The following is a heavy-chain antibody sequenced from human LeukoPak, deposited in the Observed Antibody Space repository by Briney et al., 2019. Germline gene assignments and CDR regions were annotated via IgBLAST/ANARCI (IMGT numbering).Heavy chain of an antibody. CDR2: ISGSGGST. CDR1: GFTFSSYW. Sequence: GGSLRLSCAASGFTFSSYWMHWVRQAPGKGLVWVSAISGSGGSTYYADSVKGRFTISRDNSKNTLYLQMNSLRAEDTAVYYCAKESPSSSSGMDVWGQGTTVTVSS. J-gene: IGHJ6*02. V-gene: IGHV3-23*01. CDR3: AKESPSSSSGMDV. D-gene: IGHD6-13*01.